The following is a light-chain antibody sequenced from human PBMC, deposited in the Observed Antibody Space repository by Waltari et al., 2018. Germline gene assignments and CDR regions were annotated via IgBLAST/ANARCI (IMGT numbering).Light chain of an antibody. CDR1: SSDLGGYSF. CDR3: SSYTSIIPPFL. Sequence: QSALTQSASVSGSPGQSIPISCPRSSSDLGGYSFVSWYQQHPGKAPKLMIYDVSHRPSGVSNRFSGSKSGNTASLTISGLQPEDEADYYCSSYTSIIPPFLFGTGTKVTVL. CDR2: DVS. V-gene: IGLV2-14*01. J-gene: IGLJ1*01.